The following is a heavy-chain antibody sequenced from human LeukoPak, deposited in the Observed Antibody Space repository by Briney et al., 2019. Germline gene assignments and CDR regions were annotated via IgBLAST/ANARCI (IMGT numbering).Heavy chain of an antibody. CDR1: GGSISSGSYY. J-gene: IGHJ4*02. Sequence: SQTLSLTCTVSGGSISSGSYYWSWIRQPAGKGLEWIGYIHYSGSTNYNPSLKSRVTISVDTSKTQFSLKLNSVTAADTAVYYCASGEGWLVRYWGQGTLVTVSS. CDR3: ASGEGWLVRY. D-gene: IGHD6-19*01. CDR2: IHYSGST. V-gene: IGHV4-61*10.